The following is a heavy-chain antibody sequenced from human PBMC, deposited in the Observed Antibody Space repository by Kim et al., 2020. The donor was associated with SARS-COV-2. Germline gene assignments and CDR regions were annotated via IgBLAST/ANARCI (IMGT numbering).Heavy chain of an antibody. Sequence: VKGRFTISRHNSKNTLYHQMNSLRAEDTAVYYCASSGGLYYYDSSGYNDYWGQGTLVTVSS. D-gene: IGHD3-22*01. CDR3: ASSGGLYYYDSSGYNDY. V-gene: IGHV3-53*04. J-gene: IGHJ4*02.